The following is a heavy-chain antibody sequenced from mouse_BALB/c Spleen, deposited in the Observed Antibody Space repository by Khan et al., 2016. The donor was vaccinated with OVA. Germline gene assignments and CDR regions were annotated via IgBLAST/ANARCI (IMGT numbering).Heavy chain of an antibody. V-gene: IGHV1-7*01. CDR1: GYTFTSYW. J-gene: IGHJ2*01. CDR2: IKPSAGYT. Sequence: QVQLQQSGAELAKPGASVKMSCKASGYTFTSYWMHWVKQRPGQGLEWIGYIKPSAGYTDYNQKFKDKATLTADKSSSTAYMQLNSLTSEDSAVYYCARDRIDYWGQGTTLTVSS. CDR3: ARDRIDY.